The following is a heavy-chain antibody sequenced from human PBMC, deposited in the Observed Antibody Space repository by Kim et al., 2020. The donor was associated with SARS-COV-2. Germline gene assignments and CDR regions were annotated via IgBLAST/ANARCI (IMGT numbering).Heavy chain of an antibody. Sequence: SETLSLTCAVYGGSFSGYYWSWIRQPPGKGLEWIGEINHSGSTNYNPSLKSRVTISVDTSKNKFSLKLSSVTAADTAVYYCARAPIAGPRAFDILGQGT. V-gene: IGHV4-34*01. D-gene: IGHD6-13*01. CDR1: GGSFSGYY. J-gene: IGHJ3*02. CDR2: INHSGST. CDR3: ARAPIAGPRAFDI.